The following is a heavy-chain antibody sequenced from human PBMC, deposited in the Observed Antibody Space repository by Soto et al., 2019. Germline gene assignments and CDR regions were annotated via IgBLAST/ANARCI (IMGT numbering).Heavy chain of an antibody. CDR1: GFTFTRYS. J-gene: IGHJ6*02. D-gene: IGHD4-4*01. CDR2: ISYDGSNK. CDR3: ARDALTTVPYYYYGMDV. Sequence: GGSLRLSCAASGFTFTRYSMNWVRQAPGKGLEWVAVISYDGSNKYYADSVKGRFTISRDNSKNTLYLQMNSLRAEDTAVYYCARDALTTVPYYYYGMDVWGQGTTVTVSS. V-gene: IGHV3-30*03.